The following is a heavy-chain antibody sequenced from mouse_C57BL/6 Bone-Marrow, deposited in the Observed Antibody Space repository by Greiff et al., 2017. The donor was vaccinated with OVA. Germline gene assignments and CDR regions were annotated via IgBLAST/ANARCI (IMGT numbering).Heavy chain of an antibody. CDR3: AREDYGSSYWYFDV. CDR1: GYTFTNYW. J-gene: IGHJ1*03. Sequence: VKLVESGAELVRPGTSVKMSCKASGYTFTNYWIGWAKQRPGHGLEWIGDIYPGGGYTNYNEKFKGKATLTADKSSSTAYMQFSSLTSEDSAIYYCAREDYGSSYWYFDVWGTGTTVTVSS. CDR2: IYPGGGYT. D-gene: IGHD1-1*01. V-gene: IGHV1-63*01.